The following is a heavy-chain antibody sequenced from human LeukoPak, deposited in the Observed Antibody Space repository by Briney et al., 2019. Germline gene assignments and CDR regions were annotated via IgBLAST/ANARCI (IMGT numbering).Heavy chain of an antibody. V-gene: IGHV3-7*01. J-gene: IGHJ4*02. CDR1: GFTFSSYW. CDR2: IKQDGSEK. CDR3: ARDKPYCGGDCYPY. D-gene: IGHD2-21*02. Sequence: GGSLRLSCAASGFTFSSYWMSWVRQAPGKGLEWVANIKQDGSEKYYVDSVKGRFTISRDNAKNSLYLQMNSLRAEDTAVYYCARDKPYCGGDCYPYWGQGTLVTVSS.